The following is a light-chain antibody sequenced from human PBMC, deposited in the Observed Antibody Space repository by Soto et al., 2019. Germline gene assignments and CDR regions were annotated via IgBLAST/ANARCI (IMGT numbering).Light chain of an antibody. J-gene: IGLJ1*01. CDR1: SRDVGGYNY. CDR2: EVS. Sequence: QSLITKAASLSGSPGQSITISRTGTSRDVGGYNYVSWYQKPPGKAPKLMIYEVSNRPSGVSNRFSGSKSGNTASLTISGLQAEDEADYYCSSYTSSTPYGFGTGTKVTGL. CDR3: SSYTSSTPYG. V-gene: IGLV2-14*01.